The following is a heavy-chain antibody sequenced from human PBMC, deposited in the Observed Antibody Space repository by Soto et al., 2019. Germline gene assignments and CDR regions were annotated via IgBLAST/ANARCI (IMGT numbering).Heavy chain of an antibody. CDR3: ARKRGYSYGYPFDY. CDR2: INHSGST. CDR1: VGSFSGYY. Sequence: ETLSLSCAVYVGSFSGYYWSWIRQPPGKGLEWIGEINHSGSTNYNPSLKSRVTISVDTSKNQFSLKLSSVTAADTAVYYCARKRGYSYGYPFDYWGQGTLVTVSS. J-gene: IGHJ4*02. V-gene: IGHV4-34*01. D-gene: IGHD5-18*01.